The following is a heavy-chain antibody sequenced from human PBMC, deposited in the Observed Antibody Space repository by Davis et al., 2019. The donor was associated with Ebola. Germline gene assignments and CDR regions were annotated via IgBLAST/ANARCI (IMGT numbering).Heavy chain of an antibody. J-gene: IGHJ4*02. V-gene: IGHV4-39*01. CDR1: GGSITSGDYY. D-gene: IGHD3-22*01. CDR3: ARNTIYDYDGSVYSSPYYFDF. CDR2: FYYTGTT. Sequence: SETLSLTCTVSGGSITSGDYYWGWIRQSPGKGLEWIGTFYYTGTTFYNPSLKSRVTISVDTSKNQFSLKLTSVTAADTAVYFCARNTIYDYDGSVYSSPYYFDFWGQGTLVTVSS.